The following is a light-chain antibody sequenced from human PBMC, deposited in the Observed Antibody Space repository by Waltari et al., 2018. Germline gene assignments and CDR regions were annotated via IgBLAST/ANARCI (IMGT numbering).Light chain of an antibody. Sequence: DIQMTQSPSSLSASVGDRVTITCQASQDISNYLNWYQQKPGKAPKLLIYDASNLETGVPSRFSGSGSGTDFTFTISSLQPEDIATYHCQQYKSPPWTFGQGTKVEIK. CDR3: QQYKSPPWT. CDR2: DAS. CDR1: QDISNY. V-gene: IGKV1-33*01. J-gene: IGKJ1*01.